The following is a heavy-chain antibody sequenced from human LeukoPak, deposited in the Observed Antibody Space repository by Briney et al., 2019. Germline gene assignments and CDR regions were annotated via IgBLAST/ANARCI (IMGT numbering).Heavy chain of an antibody. D-gene: IGHD1-26*01. V-gene: IGHV1-24*01. CDR3: ATLLARELTYWYFDL. J-gene: IGHJ2*01. CDR1: GYTLTELS. CDR2: FDPEDGET. Sequence: ASVKVSCKVSGYTLTELSMHWVRQAPGEGLEWMGGFDPEDGETIYAQKFQGRVTMTEDTSTDTAYMELSSLRSEDTAVYYCATLLARELTYWYFDLWGRGTLVTVSS.